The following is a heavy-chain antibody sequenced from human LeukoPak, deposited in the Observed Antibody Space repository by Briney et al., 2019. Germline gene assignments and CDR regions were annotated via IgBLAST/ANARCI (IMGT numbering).Heavy chain of an antibody. CDR2: LSGSGGSP. V-gene: IGHV3-23*01. J-gene: IGHJ4*02. D-gene: IGHD6-13*01. CDR1: GFTFSSYA. CDR3: ANALGGGNTWYYFDC. Sequence: GGSLRLSCAASGFTFSSYAMSWVRQAPGKGLEWVSSLSGSGGSPNYANSVKGRFTISRDDSKNTLYLQMNSLRAEDTAVYYCANALGGGNTWYYFDCWGQGTLVTVSS.